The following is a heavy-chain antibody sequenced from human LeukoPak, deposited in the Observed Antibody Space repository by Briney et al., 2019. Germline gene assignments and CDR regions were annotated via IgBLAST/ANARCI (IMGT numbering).Heavy chain of an antibody. CDR2: IYYTGNT. J-gene: IGHJ4*02. CDR1: GYTFTSYS. D-gene: IGHD3-10*01. V-gene: IGHV4-59*08. Sequence: SCKASGYTFTSYSISWIRQPPGKGLEWIGYIYYTGNTIYNPSLMSRVTISLDTSKNQFSLKVNSVTAADTAVYYCAGLYYSASGTNDCWGQGTLVTVSS. CDR3: AGLYYSASGTNDC.